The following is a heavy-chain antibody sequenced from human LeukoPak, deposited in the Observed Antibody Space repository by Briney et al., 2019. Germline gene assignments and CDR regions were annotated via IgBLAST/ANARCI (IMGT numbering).Heavy chain of an antibody. CDR1: GFTFSSYA. D-gene: IGHD3-22*01. CDR2: ISGSGGST. CDR3: AKHSSSGYKPSHYFDY. Sequence: GGSLRLSCAASGFTFSSYAMSWVRQAPGKGLEWVSAISGSGGSTYYADSVKGRFTISRDNSKNTLYLQMNSLRAEDTAVYYCAKHSSSGYKPSHYFDYWGQGTLVTVSS. V-gene: IGHV3-23*01. J-gene: IGHJ4*02.